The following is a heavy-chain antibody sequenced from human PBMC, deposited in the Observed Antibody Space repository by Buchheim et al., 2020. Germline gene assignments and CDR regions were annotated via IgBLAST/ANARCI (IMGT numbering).Heavy chain of an antibody. CDR1: GFTFSSYA. J-gene: IGHJ5*02. CDR2: IFNTAGGT. CDR3: ARRMTFGATPGLDP. Sequence: EVQVVESGGGLVQPGGSLRLSCAASGFTFSSYAMTWVRQAPGTGLEWVSTIFNTAGGTYYADSVKGRFTISRNNSQNMVYLQMNTLGAEDTALYYCARRMTFGATPGLDPWGQGTL. V-gene: IGHV3-23*04. D-gene: IGHD3/OR15-3a*01.